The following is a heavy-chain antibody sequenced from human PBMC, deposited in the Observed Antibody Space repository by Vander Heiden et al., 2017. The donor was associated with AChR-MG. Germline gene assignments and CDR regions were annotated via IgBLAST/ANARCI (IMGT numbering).Heavy chain of an antibody. J-gene: IGHJ6*03. V-gene: IGHV3-9*01. CDR1: GFTFDDYA. D-gene: IGHD4-17*01. Sequence: EVQLVESGGGLVQPGRSLRLSCAASGFTFDDYAMHGVRQAPGKGLEWVSGISWNSGSIGYADSVKGRFTISRDNAKNSLYLQMNSLRAEDTALYYCAKDISHGDYELGSYYYYMDVWGKGTTVTVSS. CDR3: AKDISHGDYELGSYYYYMDV. CDR2: ISWNSGSI.